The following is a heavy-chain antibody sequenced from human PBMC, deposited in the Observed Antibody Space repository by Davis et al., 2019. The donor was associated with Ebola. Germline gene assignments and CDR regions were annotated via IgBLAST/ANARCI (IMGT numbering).Heavy chain of an antibody. CDR1: GYTFTSYD. J-gene: IGHJ6*02. V-gene: IGHV1-69*13. Sequence: AASVKVSCKASGYTFTSYDINWVRQAPGQGLEWMGGIIPIFGTANYAQKFQGRVTITADESTSTAYMELSSLRSEDTAVYYCARGAHSSSPSVSHYYYYYGMDVWGQGTTVTVSS. D-gene: IGHD6-6*01. CDR3: ARGAHSSSPSVSHYYYYYGMDV. CDR2: IIPIFGTA.